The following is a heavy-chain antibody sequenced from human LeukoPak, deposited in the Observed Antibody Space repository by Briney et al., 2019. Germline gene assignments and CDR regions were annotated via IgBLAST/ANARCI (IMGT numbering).Heavy chain of an antibody. CDR2: IYYSGST. V-gene: IGHV4-31*03. J-gene: IGHJ4*02. CDR3: ARDLGSPYYYGSGSYPVDY. CDR1: GGSISSGGYY. Sequence: SETLSLTCTVSGGSISSGGYYWSWIRQHPGKGLEWIGYIYYSGSTYYNPSLKSRVTISVDTSKNQFSLKLSSVTAADTAVYYCARDLGSPYYYGSGSYPVDYWGQGTLVTVSS. D-gene: IGHD3-10*01.